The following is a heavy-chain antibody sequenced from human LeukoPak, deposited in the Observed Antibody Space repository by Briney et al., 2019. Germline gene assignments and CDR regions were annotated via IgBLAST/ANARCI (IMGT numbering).Heavy chain of an antibody. CDR3: AKVMKASERLTMVRGVIIKTAGLYYMDV. D-gene: IGHD3-10*01. J-gene: IGHJ6*03. Sequence: PGGSLRLSCAASGFTLSSYAVSWVRQAPGKGLEWVSSISASGGSTNYADSVKGRFTISRDNSKNTVYLQMNSLRAEDTAVYYCAKVMKASERLTMVRGVIIKTAGLYYMDVWGKGTTVTVSS. CDR1: GFTLSSYA. V-gene: IGHV3-23*01. CDR2: ISASGGST.